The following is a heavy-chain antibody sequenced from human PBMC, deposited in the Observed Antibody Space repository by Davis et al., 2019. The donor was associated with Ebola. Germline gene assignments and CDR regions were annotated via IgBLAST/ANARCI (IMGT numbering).Heavy chain of an antibody. J-gene: IGHJ4*02. V-gene: IGHV3-33*01. CDR3: AREDLLNDFWSGYLGY. CDR2: IWYDGSNK. CDR1: GFTFRSYG. Sequence: GESLKIPCAASGFTFRSYGMHWVRQAPGKGLEWVAIIWYDGSNKYYADSVKGRFTISRDNSKNTLYLQMNSLRAEDTAVYYCAREDLLNDFWSGYLGYWGQGTLVTVSS. D-gene: IGHD3-3*01.